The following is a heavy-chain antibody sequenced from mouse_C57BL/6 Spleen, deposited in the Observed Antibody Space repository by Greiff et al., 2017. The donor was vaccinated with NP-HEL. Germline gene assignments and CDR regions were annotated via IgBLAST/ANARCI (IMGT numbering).Heavy chain of an antibody. CDR2: IYPGDGDT. CDR3: ARALYYFGDY. V-gene: IGHV1-82*01. Sequence: VQLVESGPELVKPGASVKISCKASGYAFSSSWMNWVKQRPGKGLEWIGRIYPGDGDTNYNGKFKGKATLTADKSSSTAYMQLSSLTSEDSAVYFCARALYYFGDYWGQGTTLTVSS. J-gene: IGHJ2*01. D-gene: IGHD1-1*02. CDR1: GYAFSSSW.